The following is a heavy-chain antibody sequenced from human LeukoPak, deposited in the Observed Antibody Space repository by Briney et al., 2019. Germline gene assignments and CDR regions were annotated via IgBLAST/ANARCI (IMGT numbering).Heavy chain of an antibody. D-gene: IGHD2-2*01. CDR2: ISAYNGNT. J-gene: IGHJ4*02. Sequence: VASVKVSCKASGYTFTNYGVSWVRQAPGQGLEWMGWISAYNGNTDYAQKLQGRVTMTTDTSTSTAYMELRSLRSDDTAVYYCARVLAYCSSTSCHDYWGQGTLVTVYS. V-gene: IGHV1-18*01. CDR1: GYTFTNYG. CDR3: ARVLAYCSSTSCHDY.